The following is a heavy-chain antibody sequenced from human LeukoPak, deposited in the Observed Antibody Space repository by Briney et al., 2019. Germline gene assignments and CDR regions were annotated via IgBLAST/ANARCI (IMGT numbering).Heavy chain of an antibody. V-gene: IGHV1-8*03. Sequence: ASVKVSCKASGGTFSSYNINWVRQATGQGLEWMGWMNPNSGNTGYAQKFQGRVTITRNTSISTAYMELSSLRSEDTAVYYCARGPEGCSSTSCYGIYYMDVWGKGTTVTVSS. CDR2: MNPNSGNT. D-gene: IGHD2-2*01. CDR3: ARGPEGCSSTSCYGIYYMDV. J-gene: IGHJ6*03. CDR1: GGTFSSYN.